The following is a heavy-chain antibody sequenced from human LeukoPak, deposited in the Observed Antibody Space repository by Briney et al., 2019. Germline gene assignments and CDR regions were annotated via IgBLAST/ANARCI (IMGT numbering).Heavy chain of an antibody. Sequence: ASVTVSCKASGYTFTGYYMHWVRQAPGQGVEWMGWINPNSGGTNYAQKFQGRVTMTRDTSISTAYMELSRLRSDDTAVYYCARLGMGTTHAFDIWGQGTMVTVSS. V-gene: IGHV1-2*02. CDR2: INPNSGGT. D-gene: IGHD5-18*01. J-gene: IGHJ3*02. CDR1: GYTFTGYY. CDR3: ARLGMGTTHAFDI.